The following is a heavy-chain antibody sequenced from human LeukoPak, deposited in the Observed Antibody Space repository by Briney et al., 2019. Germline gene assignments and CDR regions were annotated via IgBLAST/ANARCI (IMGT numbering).Heavy chain of an antibody. Sequence: ASETLSLTCTVSGGSISSSSYYWGWIRQPPGKGLEWIGSIYYSGTTYYNPSHKSRVTISVDTSKNHFSLRLTSVTAADTAVYSCARGPLHLDFLTGYYRDAFDLWGQGTMVTVSS. CDR1: GGSISSSSYY. D-gene: IGHD3-9*01. J-gene: IGHJ3*01. CDR2: IYYSGTT. V-gene: IGHV4-39*07. CDR3: ARGPLHLDFLTGYYRDAFDL.